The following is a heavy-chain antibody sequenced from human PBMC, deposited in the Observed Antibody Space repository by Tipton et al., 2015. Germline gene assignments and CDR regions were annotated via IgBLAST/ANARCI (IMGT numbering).Heavy chain of an antibody. CDR1: GASISSTSYY. CDR2: INHVGDT. D-gene: IGHD3-9*01. Sequence: TLSLTCTVSGASISSTSYYWGWIRQPPGKGLEWVGEINHVGDTNYNPSLKSRVTISVDTSKSRLSLTLTSVTAADTAVYYCACQDYDILTRDYQTVDYWGQGTLVTVSS. CDR3: ACQDYDILTRDYQTVDY. V-gene: IGHV4-39*02. J-gene: IGHJ4*02.